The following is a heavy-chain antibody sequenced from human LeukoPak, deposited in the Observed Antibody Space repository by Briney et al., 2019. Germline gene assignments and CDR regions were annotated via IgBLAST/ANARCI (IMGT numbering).Heavy chain of an antibody. D-gene: IGHD4-17*01. CDR1: GGSISSYY. CDR2: IYYSGST. V-gene: IGHV4-59*01. J-gene: IGHJ5*02. Sequence: KPSETLSLTCTASGGSISSYYWSWIRQPPGKGLEWIGYIYYSGSTNYNPSLKSRVTISVDTSKNQFSLKLSSVTAADTAVYYCARALNDYGDYMVRWFDPWGQGTLVTVSS. CDR3: ARALNDYGDYMVRWFDP.